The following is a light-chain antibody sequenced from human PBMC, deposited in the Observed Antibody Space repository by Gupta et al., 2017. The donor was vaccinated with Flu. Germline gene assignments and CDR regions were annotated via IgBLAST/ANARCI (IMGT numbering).Light chain of an antibody. CDR1: TGTRRDA. V-gene: IGLV4-69*01. CDR2: VNSDGSH. CDR3: QTLFTGNWV. J-gene: IGLJ3*02. Sequence: KTTCTLSTGTRRDAIEWHQQQPANGPRYVLQVNSDGSHSTVAGTPDRFSGSSSGAERDLTISSCQYEDEADYYWQTLFTGNWVFGGGTKLTVL.